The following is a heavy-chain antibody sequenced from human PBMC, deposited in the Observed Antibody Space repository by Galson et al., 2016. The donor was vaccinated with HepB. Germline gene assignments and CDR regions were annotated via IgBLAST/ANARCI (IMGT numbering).Heavy chain of an antibody. CDR3: ARGGLVRGAHGGSFDS. CDR1: GGSISSGTYY. V-gene: IGHV4-39*07. Sequence: TLSLTCTVSGGSISSGTYYWGWIRQPPGKGLEWIGTIYSGGRTYYNPSPMSRLTISVDTSKNQFSLQLISVTPEDTAVYYCARGGLVRGAHGGSFDSWGQGTLVTVSS. CDR2: IYSGGRT. D-gene: IGHD3-10*01. J-gene: IGHJ4*01.